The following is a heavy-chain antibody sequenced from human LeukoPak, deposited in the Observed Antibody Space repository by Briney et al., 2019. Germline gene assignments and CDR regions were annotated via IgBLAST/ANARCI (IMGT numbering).Heavy chain of an antibody. V-gene: IGHV3-74*01. CDR3: ASLLTPYHGSGGGGVDV. D-gene: IGHD3-10*01. CDR2: IIGDGRMT. CDR1: GFTFSTHW. J-gene: IGHJ6*02. Sequence: GSLRLSCAASGFTFSTHWMYWVRQAPGKELVWVSRIIGDGRMTSYADSVKGRFTISRDNAKDTLFLQMTSLRVEDTAVYSCASLLTPYHGSGGGGVDVWGQGTTVTVSS.